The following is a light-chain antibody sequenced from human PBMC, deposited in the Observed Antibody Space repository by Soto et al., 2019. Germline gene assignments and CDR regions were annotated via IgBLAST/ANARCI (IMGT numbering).Light chain of an antibody. J-gene: IGKJ3*01. V-gene: IGKV1-39*01. Sequence: DIRMTQSPSSLSASVGDRVTITCRAGQSISSDLTWYQQKPGKAPNLLIYAASSLQSGVPSRFSGSGSGTDFTLTISSLQPEDFATYYCQQSYSTPGQFTFGPGTKWISN. CDR2: AAS. CDR3: QQSYSTPGQFT. CDR1: QSISSD.